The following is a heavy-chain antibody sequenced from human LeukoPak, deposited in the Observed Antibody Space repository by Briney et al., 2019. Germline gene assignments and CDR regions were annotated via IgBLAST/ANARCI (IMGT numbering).Heavy chain of an antibody. CDR2: IYYSGST. CDR3: ARHPPKSSFDY. D-gene: IGHD1-26*01. CDR1: GGSISSYY. J-gene: IGHJ4*02. Sequence: PSETLSLTCTVSGGSISSYYWSWIRQPPGKGLEWIAYIYYSGSTNYNPSLKSRVTISVDTSKNQFSLKLSSVTAADTAVYYCARHPPKSSFDYWAQGTLVTVSS. V-gene: IGHV4-59*08.